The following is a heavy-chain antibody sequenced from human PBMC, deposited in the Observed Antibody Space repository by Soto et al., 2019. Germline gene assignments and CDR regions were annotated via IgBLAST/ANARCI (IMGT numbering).Heavy chain of an antibody. V-gene: IGHV1-69*02. Sequence: QVQLVQSGAEMKRPGSSVKVSCETSGGIFTNYTFNWVRQAPGQGLEWMGWIIPVLNVAKYAQTFQGRVTITADKSTSTAYLELTSLRSEDTAIYFCAKAPTASAPFDYWGQGTLVTVSS. J-gene: IGHJ4*02. D-gene: IGHD2-21*02. CDR3: AKAPTASAPFDY. CDR1: GGIFTNYT. CDR2: IIPVLNVA.